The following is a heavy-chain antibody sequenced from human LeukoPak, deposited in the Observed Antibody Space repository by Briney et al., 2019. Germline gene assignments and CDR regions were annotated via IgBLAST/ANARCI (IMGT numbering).Heavy chain of an antibody. CDR2: IKQDGSEK. CDR3: ARDPTGRYYFDY. D-gene: IGHD1-1*01. V-gene: IGHV3-7*01. CDR1: GFTFSSYW. J-gene: IGHJ4*02. Sequence: GGSLRLSCAASGFTFSSYWMTWIRQAPGKGLEWVANIKQDGSEKYYVDSVKGRFTISRDNAKNSLYLQMNSLRAEDTAVYYCARDPTGRYYFDYWGQGTLVTVSS.